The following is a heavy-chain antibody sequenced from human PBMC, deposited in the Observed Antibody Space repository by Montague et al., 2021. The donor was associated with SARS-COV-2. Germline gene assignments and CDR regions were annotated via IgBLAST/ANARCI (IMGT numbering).Heavy chain of an antibody. V-gene: IGHV4-39*01. Sequence: SETLSLTCTVSGGSISSSSYYWGWIRQPPGKGLEWIGSIYYSGSTYYNPSLKSRVTISVDTSKNQFSLKLSSVTAAYTSVYYCARWKLYCSGGSCYSNRFDIWGQGTMVTVSS. CDR3: ARWKLYCSGGSCYSNRFDI. CDR1: GGSISSSSYY. J-gene: IGHJ3*02. D-gene: IGHD2-15*01. CDR2: IYYSGST.